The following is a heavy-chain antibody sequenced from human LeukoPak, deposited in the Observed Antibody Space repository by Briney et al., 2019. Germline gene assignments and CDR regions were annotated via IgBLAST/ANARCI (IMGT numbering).Heavy chain of an antibody. CDR1: GGSFSGYY. V-gene: IGHV4-34*01. Sequence: SETLSLTCAVYGGSFSGYYWSWIRQPPGKGLEWIGEIYHSGSTNYNPSLKSRVTISVDKSKNQFSLKLSSVTAADTAVYYCARGGGRYSSSQYYFDYWGQGTLVTVSS. D-gene: IGHD6-13*01. J-gene: IGHJ4*02. CDR2: IYHSGST. CDR3: ARGGGRYSSSQYYFDY.